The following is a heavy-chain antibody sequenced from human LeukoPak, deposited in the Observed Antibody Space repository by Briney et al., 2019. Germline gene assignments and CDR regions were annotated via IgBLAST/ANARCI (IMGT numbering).Heavy chain of an antibody. V-gene: IGHV3-30*03. J-gene: IGHJ5*02. D-gene: IGHD1-26*01. Sequence: GGSLRLSCAASGFIFSTYDMHWVRQAPGKGLEWVAVISYDRSNKYYADSVKGRFTISRDNAKNSLFVQMNSLRAEDTAVYYCARVFGSSYFDPWGQGTLVTVSS. CDR2: ISYDRSNK. CDR1: GFIFSTYD. CDR3: ARVFGSSYFDP.